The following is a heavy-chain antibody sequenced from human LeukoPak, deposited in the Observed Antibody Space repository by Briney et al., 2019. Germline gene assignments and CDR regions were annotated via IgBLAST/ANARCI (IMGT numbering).Heavy chain of an antibody. CDR1: GGSISSYY. V-gene: IGHV4-59*08. CDR2: IYYSGST. J-gene: IGHJ4*02. D-gene: IGHD2-2*02. CDR3: ARRCSNTSCYKGFDY. Sequence: SETLSLTCTVSGGSISSYYWSWIRQPPGKGLEWIGYIYYSGSTNYNPSLKSRVTISVDTSKNQFSLKLSSVTAADTAVYYCARRCSNTSCYKGFDYWGQGTLVTVSS.